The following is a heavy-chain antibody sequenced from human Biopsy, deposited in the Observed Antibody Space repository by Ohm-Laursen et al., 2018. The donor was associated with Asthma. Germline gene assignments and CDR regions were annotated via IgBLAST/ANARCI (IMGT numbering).Heavy chain of an antibody. Sequence: SDTLSLTCVVYGGSFSSNYWSWIRQTPGKGLEWLGDTHHSGYTNYNPSLSSRLTLSVDTSKNQFSLRLTSVTAADTAVYYCAREVVSSGFYFDSWGQGTLVTVSS. J-gene: IGHJ4*02. V-gene: IGHV4-34*01. D-gene: IGHD3-22*01. CDR2: THHSGYT. CDR3: AREVVSSGFYFDS. CDR1: GGSFSSNY.